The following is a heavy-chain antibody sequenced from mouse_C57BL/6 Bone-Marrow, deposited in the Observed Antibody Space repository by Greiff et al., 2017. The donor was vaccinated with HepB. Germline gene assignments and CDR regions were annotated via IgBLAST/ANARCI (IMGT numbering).Heavy chain of an antibody. Sequence: QVQLQQPGAELVRPGSSVKLSCKASGYTFTSYWMDWVKQRPGQGLEWIGNIYPSDSENHYNQKFKDKATLTVDKSSSTAYMQLSSRTSEDSAVYYCARTYYGSSYWYFDVWGTGTTVTVSS. J-gene: IGHJ1*03. CDR1: GYTFTSYW. V-gene: IGHV1-61*01. D-gene: IGHD1-1*01. CDR3: ARTYYGSSYWYFDV. CDR2: IYPSDSEN.